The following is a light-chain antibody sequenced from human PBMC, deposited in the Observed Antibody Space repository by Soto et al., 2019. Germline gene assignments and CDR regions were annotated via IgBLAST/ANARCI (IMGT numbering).Light chain of an antibody. V-gene: IGKV1-5*03. CDR1: QSISNL. J-gene: IGKJ1*01. CDR2: KAS. CDR3: QHYNSYSEA. Sequence: DIQLTQSPSTLSTSVGDRVTVTCRASQSISNLLAWYQQKPGKAPKLLIYKASSLESGVPSRFSGSGSGTEITLTISSLQPDDFATYYCQHYNSYSEAFGQGTKVDIK.